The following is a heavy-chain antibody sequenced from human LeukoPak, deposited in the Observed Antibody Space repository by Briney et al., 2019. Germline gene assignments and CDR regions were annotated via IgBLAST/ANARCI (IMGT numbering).Heavy chain of an antibody. CDR3: AREKGYYDIF. CDR1: GFTFDDSG. D-gene: IGHD3-9*01. J-gene: IGHJ4*02. Sequence: GGSLRLSCAASGFTFDDSGMSWVRHAPGKGLEWVSYISSSGSTIYYADSVKGRFTISRDNAKNSLYLQMNSLRAEDTAVYYCAREKGYYDIFGGQGTLVTVSS. CDR2: ISSSGSTI. V-gene: IGHV3-48*03.